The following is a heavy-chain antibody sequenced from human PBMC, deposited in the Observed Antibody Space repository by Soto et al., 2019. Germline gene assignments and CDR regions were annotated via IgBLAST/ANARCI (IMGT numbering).Heavy chain of an antibody. J-gene: IGHJ4*02. Sequence: SETLSLTCAVYGGSFSGYYWSWIRQPPGKGLEWIGEINHSGSTNYNPSLKSRVTISVDTSKNQFSLKLSSVTAADTAVYYCARGLARGSGSYYNVLRYWGQGTLVTVSS. CDR3: ARGLARGSGSYYNVLRY. D-gene: IGHD3-10*01. CDR1: GGSFSGYY. V-gene: IGHV4-34*01. CDR2: INHSGST.